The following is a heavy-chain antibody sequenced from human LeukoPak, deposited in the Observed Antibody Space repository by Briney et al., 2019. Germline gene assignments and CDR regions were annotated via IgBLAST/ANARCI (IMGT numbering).Heavy chain of an antibody. CDR1: GGSISSSSYY. CDR3: ARDRMITFGGVIAPMDV. CDR2: IYYSGST. V-gene: IGHV4-39*07. Sequence: PSETLSLTCTVSGGSISSSSYYWGWIRQPPGKGLEWIGSIYYSGSTYYNPSLKSRVTISVDTSKNQFSLKLSSVTAADTAVYYCARDRMITFGGVIAPMDVWGKGTTVTVSS. D-gene: IGHD3-16*02. J-gene: IGHJ6*04.